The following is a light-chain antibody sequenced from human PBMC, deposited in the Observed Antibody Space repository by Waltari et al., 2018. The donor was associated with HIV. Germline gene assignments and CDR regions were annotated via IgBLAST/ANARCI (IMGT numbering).Light chain of an antibody. V-gene: IGLV3-1*01. CDR3: QAWDSSTRV. J-gene: IGLJ1*01. CDR1: KLGDKY. CDR2: QDN. Sequence: SYELTQPPSVSVSPGQTASITCSGDKLGDKYACWYQQKPGQSPVLVINQDNRRPSGIPERFSGSNSGNTATLTISGTQAMDEADYYCQAWDSSTRVFGTGTKVTVL.